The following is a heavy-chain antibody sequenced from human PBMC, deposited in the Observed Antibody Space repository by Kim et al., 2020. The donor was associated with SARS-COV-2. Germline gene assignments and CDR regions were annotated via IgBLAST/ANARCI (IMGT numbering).Heavy chain of an antibody. D-gene: IGHD4-17*01. J-gene: IGHJ3*02. CDR1: GFTFSSYD. V-gene: IGHV3-13*01. CDR2: IGTAGDT. Sequence: GGSLRLSCAASGFTFSSYDMHWVRQATGKGLEWVSAIGTAGDTYYPGSVKGRFTISRENAKNSLYLQMNSLRAGDTAVYYCARATTVTHGGAFDIWGQGTMVTVSS. CDR3: ARATTVTHGGAFDI.